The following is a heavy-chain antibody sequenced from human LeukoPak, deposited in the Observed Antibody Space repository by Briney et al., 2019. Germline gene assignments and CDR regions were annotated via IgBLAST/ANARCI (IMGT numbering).Heavy chain of an antibody. CDR1: GGSISNYY. CDR2: ISYSGNT. CDR3: ARGRTYRSSSWFDP. Sequence: SETLSLTCTVSGGSISNYYWSWIRQPPGKGLEWIGYISYSGNTNYNPSLKSRVTISVDTSKNQFSLKLSSVAAADTAVYYCARGRTYRSSSWFDPWGQGTLVTVSS. V-gene: IGHV4-59*01. J-gene: IGHJ5*02. D-gene: IGHD6-6*01.